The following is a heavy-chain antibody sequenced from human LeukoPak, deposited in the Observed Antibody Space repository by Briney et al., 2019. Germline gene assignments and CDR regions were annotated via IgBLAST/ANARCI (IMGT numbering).Heavy chain of an antibody. Sequence: SETLSLTCTVSGGSISSYYWSSIRQPAGKGLEWIGRIYTSGSTNYNPSLKSRVTMSVDTSKNQFSLKLSSVTAADTAVYYCARGDVYYYDSPSDAFDIWGQGTMVTVSS. D-gene: IGHD3-22*01. V-gene: IGHV4-4*07. CDR3: ARGDVYYYDSPSDAFDI. CDR1: GGSISSYY. J-gene: IGHJ3*02. CDR2: IYTSGST.